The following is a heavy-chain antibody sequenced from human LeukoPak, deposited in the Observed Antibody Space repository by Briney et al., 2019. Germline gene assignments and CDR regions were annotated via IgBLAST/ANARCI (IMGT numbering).Heavy chain of an antibody. V-gene: IGHV4-30-2*03. CDR3: ARRYGYNPLHFDY. J-gene: IGHJ4*02. Sequence: PSQTLSLTCAVSGGSISSGGYSWSWIRQPPGKGLEWIGYIYYSGSTYYNPSLKSRVTISVDTSKNQFSLKLSSVTAADTAVYYCARRYGYNPLHFDYWGQGTLVTVSS. CDR1: GGSISSGGYS. D-gene: IGHD5-24*01. CDR2: IYYSGST.